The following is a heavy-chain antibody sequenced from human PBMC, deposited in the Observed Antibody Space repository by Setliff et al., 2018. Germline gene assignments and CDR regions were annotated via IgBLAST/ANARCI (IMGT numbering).Heavy chain of an antibody. CDR2: INRSGSII. Sequence: GGSLRLSCAASGFTFSSYAMNWVRQAPGKGLEWIAFINRSGSIIYYADSVKGRFTVSRDNAKNSLYLQMSSLRAEDTAIYYCASPQAVGNYLGHWGQGTLVTVSS. D-gene: IGHD6-19*01. CDR3: ASPQAVGNYLGH. CDR1: GFTFSSYA. J-gene: IGHJ4*02. V-gene: IGHV3-48*03.